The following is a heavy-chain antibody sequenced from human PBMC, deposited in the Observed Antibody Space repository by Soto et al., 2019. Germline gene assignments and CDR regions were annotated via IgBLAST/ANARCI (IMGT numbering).Heavy chain of an antibody. CDR1: GFTFSNAW. D-gene: IGHD4-17*01. J-gene: IGHJ6*03. Sequence: GGSLRLSCAASGFTFSNAWMSWVRQAPGKGLEWVGRIKSKTDGGTTDYAAPVKGRFTISRDDSKNTLYLQMNSLKTEDTAVYYCTTINVTTVTRQSTAYYYYYMDVWGKGTTVTVSS. V-gene: IGHV3-15*01. CDR2: IKSKTDGGTT. CDR3: TTINVTTVTRQSTAYYYYYMDV.